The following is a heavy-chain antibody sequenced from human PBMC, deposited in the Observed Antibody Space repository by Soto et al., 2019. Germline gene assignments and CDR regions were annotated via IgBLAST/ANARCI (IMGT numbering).Heavy chain of an antibody. CDR1: GGTFSSYA. CDR3: ARSCTNGVCYWRGAQARYYYYGMDV. Sequence: GASVKVSCKASGGTFSSYAISWVRQAPGQGLEWMGGIIPIFGTANYAQKFQGRVTITADESTSTAYMELSSLRSEDTAVYYCARSCTNGVCYWRGAQARYYYYGMDVWGQGTTVTVSS. V-gene: IGHV1-69*13. J-gene: IGHJ6*02. CDR2: IIPIFGTA. D-gene: IGHD2-8*01.